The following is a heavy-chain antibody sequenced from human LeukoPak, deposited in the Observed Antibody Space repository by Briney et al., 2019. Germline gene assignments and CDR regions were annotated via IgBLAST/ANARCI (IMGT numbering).Heavy chain of an antibody. CDR1: GYTLTDYN. Sequence: ASVKVSCKASGYTLTDYNLHWVRQAPGQGLEWMGWIDPNSGGTHYVQKFQGTVTMTRDTSISTVYMELSRLSSDDTAVYYCARDVGGIRRFDPWGQGTLVTVSS. CDR3: ARDVGGIRRFDP. V-gene: IGHV1-2*02. J-gene: IGHJ5*02. CDR2: IDPNSGGT. D-gene: IGHD2-15*01.